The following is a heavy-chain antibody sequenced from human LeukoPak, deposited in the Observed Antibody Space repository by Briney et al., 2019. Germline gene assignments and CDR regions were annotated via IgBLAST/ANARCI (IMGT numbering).Heavy chain of an antibody. CDR3: AKECDYSPGHKFDL. Sequence: PSETLSLTCTVSNFSISSGYYWGWIRQPPGKGLEWIGSLYHTGSIYYNPSLKSRVASSVDTSKNQFSLKLSSVTAADTAVYYCAKECDYSPGHKFDLWGQGTLVAVSS. D-gene: IGHD3-10*01. J-gene: IGHJ4*02. CDR2: LYHTGSI. V-gene: IGHV4-38-2*02. CDR1: NFSISSGYY.